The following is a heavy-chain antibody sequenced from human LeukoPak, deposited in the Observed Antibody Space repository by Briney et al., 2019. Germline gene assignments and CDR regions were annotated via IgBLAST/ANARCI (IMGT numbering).Heavy chain of an antibody. D-gene: IGHD3-10*01. Sequence: SVKVSCKASGGTFSSYAISWVRQAPGQGLEWMGRIIPILGIANYAQKFQGRVTITADKSTSTAYMELSSLRSEDTAVYYCAAPIWSQEEAFDIWGQGTMVTVSS. CDR2: IIPILGIA. CDR3: AAPIWSQEEAFDI. J-gene: IGHJ3*02. CDR1: GGTFSSYA. V-gene: IGHV1-69*04.